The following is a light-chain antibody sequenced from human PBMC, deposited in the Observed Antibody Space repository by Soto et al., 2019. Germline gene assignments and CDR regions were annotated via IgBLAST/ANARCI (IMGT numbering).Light chain of an antibody. Sequence: ENVLTQSPGTLSLSPGERATLSCRASQSVRSNYVAWYQQKPGQAPRLLISGASSRATGIPDRFSGSGSGTDFTLTISRLEPEDFAVYYCQQHETLITFGQGTRLEIK. CDR1: QSVRSNY. J-gene: IGKJ5*01. CDR3: QQHETLIT. CDR2: GAS. V-gene: IGKV3-20*01.